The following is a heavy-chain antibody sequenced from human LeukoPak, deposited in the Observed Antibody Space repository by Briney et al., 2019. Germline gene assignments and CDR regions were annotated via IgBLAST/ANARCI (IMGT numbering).Heavy chain of an antibody. CDR1: GFTFSSYG. D-gene: IGHD6-6*01. Sequence: PGGSLRLSCAASGFTFSSYGMHWVRQAPGKGLEWVAVISFDGSNKYYADSVKGRFTISRDNSKNTLYLQMNSLRAEDTAVYYCAKDQDPLAPPPLYYYSGMDVWAKGTTVTVSS. CDR3: AKDQDPLAPPPLYYYSGMDV. V-gene: IGHV3-30*18. J-gene: IGHJ6*04. CDR2: ISFDGSNK.